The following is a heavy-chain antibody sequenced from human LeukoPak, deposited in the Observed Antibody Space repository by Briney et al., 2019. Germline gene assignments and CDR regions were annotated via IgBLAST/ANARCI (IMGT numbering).Heavy chain of an antibody. D-gene: IGHD6-19*01. V-gene: IGHV3-23*01. CDR3: AKHIGDSGFDY. J-gene: IGHJ4*02. CDR1: GFTFDIYA. CDR2: ISGSGGST. Sequence: GGSLRLSCAASGFTFDIYAMSWVRQAPGKGLEWVSTISGSGGSTYYADSVKGRFTISRDNSKNTLYLQLNSLRAEDTAVYYCAKHIGDSGFDYWGQGALVTVSS.